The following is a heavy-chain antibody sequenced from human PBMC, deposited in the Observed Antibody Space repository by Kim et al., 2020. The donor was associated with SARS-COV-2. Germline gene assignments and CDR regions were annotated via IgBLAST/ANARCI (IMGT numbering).Heavy chain of an antibody. Sequence: SETLSLTCTVSGGSISSYFWSWIRQPPGKGLEWIGYIYYSGSTNYNPSLKSRITLSVDTSKNQFSLKLSSVTAADTAVYYCARHASALGYFDYWGQGTLV. CDR1: GGSISSYF. CDR3: ARHASALGYFDY. D-gene: IGHD3-16*01. CDR2: IYYSGST. V-gene: IGHV4-59*08. J-gene: IGHJ4*02.